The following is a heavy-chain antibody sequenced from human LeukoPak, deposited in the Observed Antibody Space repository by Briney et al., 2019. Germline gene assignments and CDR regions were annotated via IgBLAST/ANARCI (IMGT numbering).Heavy chain of an antibody. D-gene: IGHD6-13*01. J-gene: IGHJ4*02. V-gene: IGHV1-2*02. CDR2: INPNSGDT. CDR3: ARGSSWYLDY. Sequence: ASVKVSCKASGYSFTGYYMHWVRQAPGQGLEWMGWINPNSGDTKYAQKFQGRVTMTRDTSISTAYMELTRLRSDDTAVYYCARGSSWYLDYWGQGTLVTVSS. CDR1: GYSFTGYY.